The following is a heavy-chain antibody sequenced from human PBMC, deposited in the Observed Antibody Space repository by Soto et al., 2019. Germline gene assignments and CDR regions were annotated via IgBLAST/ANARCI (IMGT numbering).Heavy chain of an antibody. CDR2: IYWDDDE. V-gene: IGHV2-5*02. Sequence: QITLKESGPTLVKSTQTLTLTCTFSGFSLTTDGEGVGWVRQSPGDALEWLALIYWDDDERYSPSLKTRLTIPKHISRNQGVLVMTRMEPVDTGTYFCAHSRKLITEDAQVGDFDYWGQGT. J-gene: IGHJ4*02. CDR3: AHSRKLITEDAQVGDFDY. CDR1: GFSLTTDGEG. D-gene: IGHD1-26*01.